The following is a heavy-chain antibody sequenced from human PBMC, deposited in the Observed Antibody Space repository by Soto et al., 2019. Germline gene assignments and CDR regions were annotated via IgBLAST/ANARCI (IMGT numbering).Heavy chain of an antibody. CDR2: IKDGGLT. CDR1: GESLSGYY. J-gene: IGHJ4*02. CDR3: ARGQEGVVATH. V-gene: IGHV4-34*01. Sequence: QVQLQQWGAGLLKPSETLSLTCVVYGESLSGYYWSWIRQPPGKGLEWIGEIKDGGLTNYSPSLKSRATISADTPKNQFSLKLHSVTAADRAVYYCARGQEGVVATHWDQGTLVTVSS. D-gene: IGHD5-12*01.